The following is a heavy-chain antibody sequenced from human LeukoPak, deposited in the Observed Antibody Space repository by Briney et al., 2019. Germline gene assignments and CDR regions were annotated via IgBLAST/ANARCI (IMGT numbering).Heavy chain of an antibody. D-gene: IGHD6-13*01. J-gene: IGHJ4*02. CDR1: GFTFSSYT. CDR3: ARDTPGIARDY. V-gene: IGHV3-21*01. Sequence: GGSLSLSCAASGFTFSSYTMNWVRQAPGKGLEWVSSISSSSSYIYYADSVKGRFTISRDNAKNLLYLQMNSLRAEDTAVYYCARDTPGIARDYWGQGTLVTVSS. CDR2: ISSSSSYI.